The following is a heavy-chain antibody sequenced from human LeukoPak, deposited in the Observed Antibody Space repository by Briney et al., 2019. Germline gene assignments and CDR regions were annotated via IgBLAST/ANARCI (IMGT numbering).Heavy chain of an antibody. J-gene: IGHJ4*02. V-gene: IGHV3-21*01. CDR2: ITPSSTYI. Sequence: AGGSLRLSCVASGFSFRTYGMHWVRQAPGKGLEWVSSITPSSTYIYYAESMRGRFTVSRDNAKNSLYLQMNSLTAEDTAVYYCARNLNSPIAVAGSDYWGQGTLVTVSS. CDR1: GFSFRTYG. CDR3: ARNLNSPIAVAGSDY. D-gene: IGHD6-19*01.